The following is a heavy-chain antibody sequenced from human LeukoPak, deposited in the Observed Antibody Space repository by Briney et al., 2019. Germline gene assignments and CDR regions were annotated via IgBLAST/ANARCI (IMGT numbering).Heavy chain of an antibody. Sequence: GGSLRLSCAASGFTFSSNWMSWVRQAPGKGLEWVANIKQDGSEKYYVDSVKGRFTISGDNAKNSLYLQMNSLRAEDAAVYYCASFGTYYRFYYWGQGTLVTVSS. CDR2: IKQDGSEK. V-gene: IGHV3-7*01. D-gene: IGHD1-26*01. CDR3: ASFGTYYRFYY. CDR1: GFTFSSNW. J-gene: IGHJ4*02.